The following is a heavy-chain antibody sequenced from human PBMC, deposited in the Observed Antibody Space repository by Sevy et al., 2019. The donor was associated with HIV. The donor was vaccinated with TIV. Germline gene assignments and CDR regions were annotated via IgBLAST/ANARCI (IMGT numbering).Heavy chain of an antibody. J-gene: IGHJ4*02. Sequence: GGSLRLSCAASGFTFSKYSMSWVRQPPGKGLEWVSTLSFGCGEINYADSVKGLFTISRDNFKSSVYLQMNNPRPEDTAVYYCAREGCTKPHDYWGQGTLVTVSS. D-gene: IGHD2-8*01. V-gene: IGHV3-23*01. CDR3: AREGCTKPHDY. CDR1: GFTFSKYS. CDR2: LSFGCGEI.